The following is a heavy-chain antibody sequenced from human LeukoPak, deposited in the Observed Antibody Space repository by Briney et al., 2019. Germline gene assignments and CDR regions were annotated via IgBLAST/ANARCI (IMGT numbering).Heavy chain of an antibody. Sequence: GGSLRLSCAASGFTFSSYGMCWVRQAPGKGLEWVSGISGSGDSTYSADSVMGRFTISRDNSKNTLYLQMNSLRAEDTAVYYCASSGVLWFGEQNYWGQGTLVTVSS. D-gene: IGHD3-10*01. CDR2: ISGSGDST. V-gene: IGHV3-23*01. CDR1: GFTFSSYG. J-gene: IGHJ4*02. CDR3: ASSGVLWFGEQNY.